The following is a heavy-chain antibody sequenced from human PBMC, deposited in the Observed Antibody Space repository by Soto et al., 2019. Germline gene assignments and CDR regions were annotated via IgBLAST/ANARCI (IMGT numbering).Heavy chain of an antibody. Sequence: EVQLVESGGGLVQPGGSLRLSCAASEFTFSKYWMTWVRQSPGKGLEWVSNINQDGSERYYVDSVRSRFTISRDNAKNPQYLQMNSLRAEDTAVYYCVCGGDAFVYWGQGTLVTVSP. D-gene: IGHD3-16*01. CDR3: VCGGDAFVY. CDR2: INQDGSER. CDR1: EFTFSKYW. J-gene: IGHJ4*02. V-gene: IGHV3-7*01.